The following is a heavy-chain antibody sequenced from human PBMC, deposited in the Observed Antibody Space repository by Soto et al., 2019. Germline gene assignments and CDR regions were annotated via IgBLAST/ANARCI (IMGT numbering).Heavy chain of an antibody. CDR1: GGSIRTYD. D-gene: IGHD3-22*01. J-gene: IGHJ4*02. CDR3: ARDSYYPDSSGYFEDDVDS. Sequence: QVQLQESGPGLVKPSETLSLTCAVSGGSIRTYDWSLIRQPPGKGLQWIGHVHYCRDTNYNPSLRSGVTISIDTLENRLPLRLSAVTSAGTAVYYCARDSYYPDSSGYFEDDVDSCGLGTLVTVSS. CDR2: VHYCRDT. V-gene: IGHV4-59*01.